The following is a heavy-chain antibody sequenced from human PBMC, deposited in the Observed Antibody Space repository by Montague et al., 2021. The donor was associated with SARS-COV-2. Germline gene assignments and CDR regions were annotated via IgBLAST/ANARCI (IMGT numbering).Heavy chain of an antibody. Sequence: SETLSLTCAVYGGAFSGFYWSWTRQAPGKGLEWIGEINNSGSTNYNPSLKSRVTISLNTSKNQFSLNMYSLTAADTAVYFCARGHRGCSGSSCNGGFRRGAFGFWGQGTLVTVSS. CDR2: INNSGST. J-gene: IGHJ4*02. V-gene: IGHV4-34*01. CDR3: ARGHRGCSGSSCNGGFRRGAFGF. D-gene: IGHD2-2*01. CDR1: GGAFSGFY.